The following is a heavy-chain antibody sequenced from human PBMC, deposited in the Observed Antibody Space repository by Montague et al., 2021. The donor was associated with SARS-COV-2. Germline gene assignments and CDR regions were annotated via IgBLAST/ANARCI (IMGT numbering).Heavy chain of an antibody. CDR3: GRGVRDFGSGGWSFYYYGVDV. Sequence: SLRLSCAASGFTFSQYDMHWVRQVTGKGLEWVSGIGKAGDTHYPGTVKGRVTISREDAKNSLYLQMNSLRAGDAAVYYCGRGVRDFGSGGWSFYYYGVDVWGQGTTVTVSS. CDR1: GFTFSQYD. V-gene: IGHV3-13*01. D-gene: IGHD3-10*01. CDR2: IGKAGDT. J-gene: IGHJ6*02.